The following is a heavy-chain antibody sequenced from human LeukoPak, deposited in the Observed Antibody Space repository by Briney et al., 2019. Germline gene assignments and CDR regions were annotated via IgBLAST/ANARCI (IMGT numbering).Heavy chain of an antibody. CDR3: ARGAAGYSYG. Sequence: PSETLSLTCTVSGGSISSYYWSWIRQPPGKGLEWIGQIYYSGSTNYNPSLKSRVTISIDTSKNQFSLRLSSVTAADTAVYYCARGAAGYSYGWGQGTLVTVSS. D-gene: IGHD5-18*01. CDR2: IYYSGST. CDR1: GGSISSYY. V-gene: IGHV4-59*01. J-gene: IGHJ4*02.